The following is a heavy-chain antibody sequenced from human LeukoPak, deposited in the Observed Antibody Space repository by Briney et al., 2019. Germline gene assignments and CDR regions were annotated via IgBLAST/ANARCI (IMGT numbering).Heavy chain of an antibody. CDR2: IKEDGREK. Sequence: PGGSLRLSCAASGFTFSSYWMSWVRQAPGKGLEWGANIKEDGREKYYVDSLKGRFTISRDNAKNSLYLQMNSLRAEDTAIYYCARGRMVRGGDYYGMDVWGKGTTVTVSS. D-gene: IGHD3-10*01. V-gene: IGHV3-7*03. CDR1: GFTFSSYW. J-gene: IGHJ6*04. CDR3: ARGRMVRGGDYYGMDV.